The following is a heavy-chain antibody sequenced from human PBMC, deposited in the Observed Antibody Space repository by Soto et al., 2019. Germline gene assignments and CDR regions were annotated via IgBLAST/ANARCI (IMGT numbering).Heavy chain of an antibody. Sequence: SLNVSCKASGYAFTGYYMHWVRKAPGHGLEWVGWINPNSGGANYGQKFQGWVTMTRDMSISTAYRELSRLRSANTAVYYWARGGCSGGSCYVDYYYGMDVWGQGTTVTVYS. CDR2: INPNSGGA. CDR1: GYAFTGYY. J-gene: IGHJ6*02. D-gene: IGHD2-15*01. V-gene: IGHV1-2*04. CDR3: ARGGCSGGSCYVDYYYGMDV.